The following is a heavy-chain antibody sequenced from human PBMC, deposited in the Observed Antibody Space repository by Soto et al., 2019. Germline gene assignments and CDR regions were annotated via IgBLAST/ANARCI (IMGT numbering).Heavy chain of an antibody. D-gene: IGHD4-17*01. J-gene: IGHJ4*02. CDR1: GGSISSYY. CDR3: ARRHGTVALRGGFDY. Sequence: QVQLQESGPGLVKPSETLSLTCTVSGGSISSYYWSWIRQPPGKGLEWIGHIYYSGSTNYNPSLKSRVTISVDTSKNQFSLKLSSVTAADTAVYYCARRHGTVALRGGFDYWGQGTLVTVSS. V-gene: IGHV4-59*08. CDR2: IYYSGST.